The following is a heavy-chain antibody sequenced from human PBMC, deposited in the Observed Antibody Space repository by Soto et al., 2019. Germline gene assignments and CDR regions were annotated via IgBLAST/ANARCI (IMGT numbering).Heavy chain of an antibody. D-gene: IGHD5-18*01. CDR1: GFTVSSNY. CDR2: IYSGGST. J-gene: IGHJ4*02. CDR3: ARDLHTAMVPFDY. Sequence: GGSLRLSCAASGFTVSSNYMNWVRQAPGKGLEWVSVIYSGGSTYYADSVKGRFTISRDNSKNTLYLQMNSLRAEDTAVYYCARDLHTAMVPFDYWGQGTLVTVSS. V-gene: IGHV3-53*01.